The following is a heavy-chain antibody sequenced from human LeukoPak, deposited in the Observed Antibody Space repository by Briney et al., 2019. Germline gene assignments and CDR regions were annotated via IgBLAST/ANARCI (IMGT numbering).Heavy chain of an antibody. D-gene: IGHD1-26*01. Sequence: SETLSLTCTVSGGSISNYYWSWLRQPPGKGLEWIGYIYHSGATNYNPSLRSRVTISVDTSNNQFSLNLRSVTAADTAIYYCARKSPTSGSYGWYFDYWGQGALVTVSS. CDR2: IYHSGAT. V-gene: IGHV4-59*01. J-gene: IGHJ4*02. CDR3: ARKSPTSGSYGWYFDY. CDR1: GGSISNYY.